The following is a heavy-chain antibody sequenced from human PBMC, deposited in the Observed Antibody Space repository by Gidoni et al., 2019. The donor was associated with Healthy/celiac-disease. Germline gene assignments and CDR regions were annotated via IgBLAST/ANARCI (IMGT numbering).Heavy chain of an antibody. CDR3: ARDGLDIVVVPAARDYYYYGMDV. CDR2: IWYDGSNK. Sequence: QVQLVESGGGVVQPGRSLRLSCAASGFPFSRYGMHWVRQAPGKGLEWVAVIWYDGSNKYYADSVKGRFTISRDNSKNTLYLQMNSLRAEDTAVYYCARDGLDIVVVPAARDYYYYGMDVWGQGTTVTVSS. D-gene: IGHD2-2*03. J-gene: IGHJ6*02. CDR1: GFPFSRYG. V-gene: IGHV3-33*01.